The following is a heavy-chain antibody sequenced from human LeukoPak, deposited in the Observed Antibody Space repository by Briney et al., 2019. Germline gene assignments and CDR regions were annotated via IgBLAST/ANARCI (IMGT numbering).Heavy chain of an antibody. CDR1: GYTFTSYA. CDR2: INAGNGNT. D-gene: IGHD2-21*02. V-gene: IGHV1-3*01. CDR3: ARDKRAGVVTAVYDY. J-gene: IGHJ4*02. Sequence: ASVKVSCKASGYTFTSYAMHWVRQAPGQRLEWMGWINAGNGNTKYSQKFQGRVTITRDTSASTAYMELGSLRSEDTAVYYCARDKRAGVVTAVYDYWGQGTLVTVSS.